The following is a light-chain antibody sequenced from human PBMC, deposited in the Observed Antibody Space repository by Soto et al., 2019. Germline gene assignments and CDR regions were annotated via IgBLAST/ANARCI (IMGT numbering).Light chain of an antibody. V-gene: IGLV2-14*01. CDR2: EVS. CDR3: SSYTSSNTLV. Sequence: QSALTQPASVSGSPGQSITISCTGTSSDVGAYNYVSWYQQHPDKAPKLMIFEVSDRPSGVSNRFSGSKSGNTASLTISGLQAEDEADYYCSSYTSSNTLVFGGGTKVTVL. J-gene: IGLJ2*01. CDR1: SSDVGAYNY.